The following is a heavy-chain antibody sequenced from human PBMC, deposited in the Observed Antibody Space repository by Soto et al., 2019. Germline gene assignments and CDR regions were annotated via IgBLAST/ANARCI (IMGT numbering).Heavy chain of an antibody. CDR1: GLSVSHARVG. D-gene: IGHD1-26*01. V-gene: IGHV2-26*01. Sequence: QATLKESGPVLVKPTEPLTLTCAASGLSVSHARVGVSWMRQPPGKAMEGLAYVFSNDEKAYSPSLKSRVTIRKSTSKRQVVLTMTNRHPADTGTYSCARNQEWDATAHFHSRFYFSGQGTLVTVSS. CDR3: ARNQEWDATAHFHSRFYF. J-gene: IGHJ4*02. CDR2: VFSNDEK.